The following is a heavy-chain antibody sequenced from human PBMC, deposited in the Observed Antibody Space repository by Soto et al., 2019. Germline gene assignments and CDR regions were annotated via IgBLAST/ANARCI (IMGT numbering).Heavy chain of an antibody. CDR1: VVSISSYY. Sequence: SETLSLTCTFSVVSISSYYWSCIRHPPGKALEWIGYIYYSGSTNYNPSLKSRVTISVDTSTTQFSLKLSSVTAADTAVSYCARIIHSPEPWGQGTPVTVSS. V-gene: IGHV4-59*01. CDR2: IYYSGST. J-gene: IGHJ5*02. CDR3: ARIIHSPEP.